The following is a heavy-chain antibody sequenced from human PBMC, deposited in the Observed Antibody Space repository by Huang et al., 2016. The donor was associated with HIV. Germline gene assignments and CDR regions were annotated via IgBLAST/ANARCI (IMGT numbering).Heavy chain of an antibody. CDR1: GGTFSKYA. J-gene: IGHJ4*02. CDR2: IIPMFGTP. Sequence: QVQLVQSGAEVKTPGSSVKVSCKASGGTFSKYAISWVRQAPGQRLEWMGGIIPMFGTPNYARKFQGRVTITADDSTSTTYVEVSSLRSEDTALYYCARGQLGSYGDYDVLYWGQGTLVTVSS. CDR3: ARGQLGSYGDYDVLY. D-gene: IGHD4-17*01. V-gene: IGHV1-69*13.